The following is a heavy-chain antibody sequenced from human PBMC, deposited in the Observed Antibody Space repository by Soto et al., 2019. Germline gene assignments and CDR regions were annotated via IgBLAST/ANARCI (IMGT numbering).Heavy chain of an antibody. CDR1: GFLFSGYA. Sequence: VQLVESGGGSVQPGGSLRLSCATSGFLFSGYAMHWVRQTPGKGLEWVAVISYDGKEKYYADSAEGRFTISRESSGVTLYLQMSSLRVEDTAVYYCARGRGLAARPQHLDHWGQGTLVTVSS. V-gene: IGHV3-30*04. D-gene: IGHD6-6*01. CDR2: ISYDGKEK. J-gene: IGHJ4*02. CDR3: ARGRGLAARPQHLDH.